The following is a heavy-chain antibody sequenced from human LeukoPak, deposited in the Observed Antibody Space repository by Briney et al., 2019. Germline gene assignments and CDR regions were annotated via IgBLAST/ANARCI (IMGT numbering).Heavy chain of an antibody. CDR2: INHSGST. CDR3: ATARRYSSGWYRDY. CDR1: GGSISSYY. V-gene: IGHV4-34*01. D-gene: IGHD6-19*01. J-gene: IGHJ4*02. Sequence: SETLSLTCTVSGGSISSYYWSWIRQPPGKGLEWIGEINHSGSTNYNPSLKSRVTISVDTSKNQFSLKLSSVTAADTAVYYCATARRYSSGWYRDYWGQGTLVTVSS.